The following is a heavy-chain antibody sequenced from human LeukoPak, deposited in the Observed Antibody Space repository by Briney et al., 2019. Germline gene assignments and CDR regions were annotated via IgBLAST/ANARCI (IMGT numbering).Heavy chain of an antibody. Sequence: ASAKVSCKASGYTFTGYYMHWVRQAPGQGLEWMGWINPNSSGTNYAQKFQGRVTMTRDTSISTAYMKLSRLRSDDTAVYYCARECCSGGSCYSSFDYWGQGTLVTVSS. CDR3: ARECCSGGSCYSSFDY. J-gene: IGHJ4*02. V-gene: IGHV1-2*02. D-gene: IGHD2-15*01. CDR1: GYTFTGYY. CDR2: INPNSSGT.